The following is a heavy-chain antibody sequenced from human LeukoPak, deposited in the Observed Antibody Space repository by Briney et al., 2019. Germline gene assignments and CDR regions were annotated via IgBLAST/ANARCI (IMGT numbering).Heavy chain of an antibody. Sequence: PGRSLRLSCAASGFTFDDYAMHWVRQAPGKGLEWVSGISWNSGSIGYADSVKGRFTISRDNAKNSLYLQMNSLRAEDMALYYCAKDSGSYHDAFDIWGQGTMVTVSS. V-gene: IGHV3-9*03. CDR2: ISWNSGSI. J-gene: IGHJ3*02. CDR1: GFTFDDYA. D-gene: IGHD1-26*01. CDR3: AKDSGSYHDAFDI.